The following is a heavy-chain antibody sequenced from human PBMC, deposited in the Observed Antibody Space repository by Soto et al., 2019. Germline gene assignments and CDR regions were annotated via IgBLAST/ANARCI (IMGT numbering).Heavy chain of an antibody. J-gene: IGHJ6*02. D-gene: IGHD2-2*01. V-gene: IGHV3-30*18. CDR1: GFTFSSYG. Sequence: GGSLRLSCAASGFTFSSYGMHWVRQAPGKGLEWVAVISYDGSNKYYADSVKGRFTISRDNSKNTLYLQMNSLRAEDTAVYYCAKDDSSTSYGMDVWGRGTRVTVAS. CDR3: AKDDSSTSYGMDV. CDR2: ISYDGSNK.